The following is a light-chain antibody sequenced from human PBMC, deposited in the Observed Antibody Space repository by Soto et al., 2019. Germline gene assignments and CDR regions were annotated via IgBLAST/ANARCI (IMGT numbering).Light chain of an antibody. CDR1: QSISSY. CDR3: QQRYSTPFT. CDR2: AAS. Sequence: IQMTQSPSSLSASVGDRVTIASRASQSISSYLNWYTTPTGKATKIMIYAASSLQSGVPSRLSGSGSGTDFTLTITSLQPEDVATYHCQQRYSTPFTFGPGTKVDIK. J-gene: IGKJ3*01. V-gene: IGKV1-39*01.